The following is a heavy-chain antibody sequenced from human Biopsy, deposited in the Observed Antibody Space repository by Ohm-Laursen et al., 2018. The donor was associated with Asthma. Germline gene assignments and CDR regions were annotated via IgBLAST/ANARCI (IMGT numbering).Heavy chain of an antibody. CDR1: GFTFSIYD. D-gene: IGHD3-22*01. J-gene: IGHJ4*02. CDR3: ARGDSSNWSHYYFGY. Sequence: SLRLSCAASGFTFSIYDIHWVRQAPGKGLEWVSVIYSGGTSHTADSVRGRFTISRDYSKNTLYLQMHSLRAEDTAVYYCARGDSSNWSHYYFGYWGQGTLVTVSS. CDR2: IYSGGTS. V-gene: IGHV3-53*01.